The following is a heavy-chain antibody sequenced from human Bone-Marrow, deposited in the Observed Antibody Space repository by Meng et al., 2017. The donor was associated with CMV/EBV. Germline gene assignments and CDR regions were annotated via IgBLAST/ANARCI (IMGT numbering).Heavy chain of an antibody. Sequence: GGSLRLSCAASGFTFSNHAMNWVRQAPGKGLEWVSSISSSSSYIYYADSVKGRFTISRDNAKNSLYLQMNSLRAEDTAVYYCARDWVTGTPRDFDYWGQGTLVTVSS. D-gene: IGHD1-20*01. V-gene: IGHV3-21*01. J-gene: IGHJ4*02. CDR2: ISSSSSYI. CDR1: GFTFSNHA. CDR3: ARDWVTGTPRDFDY.